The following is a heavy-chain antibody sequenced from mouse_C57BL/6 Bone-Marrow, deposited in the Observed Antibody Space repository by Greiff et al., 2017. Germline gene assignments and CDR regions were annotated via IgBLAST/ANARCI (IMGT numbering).Heavy chain of an antibody. CDR1: GYTFTSYW. V-gene: IGHV1-69*01. Sequence: QVQLQQPGAELVMPGASVKLSCKASGYTFTSYWMPWVKQRPGQGLEWIGEIDPSDSYTNYNQKFKGKSTLTVDKSSSTAYMQLSSLTSEDSAVYYSARDVGFAYWGQGTLVTVSA. CDR2: IDPSDSYT. CDR3: ARDVGFAY. J-gene: IGHJ3*01.